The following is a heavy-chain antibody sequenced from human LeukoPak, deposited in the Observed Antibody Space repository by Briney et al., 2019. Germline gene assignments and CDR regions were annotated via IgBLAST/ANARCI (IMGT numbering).Heavy chain of an antibody. V-gene: IGHV4-39*01. D-gene: IGHD2-2*01. CDR2: IYYSGST. CDR3: AAGGGPAAMYYYYYYGMDV. J-gene: IGHJ6*02. CDR1: GGSISSSSYY. Sequence: PSETLSLTCTVSGGSISSSSYYWGWIRQPPGKGLEWIGSIYYSGSTYYNPSLESRVTISVDTSKNQFSLKLSSVTAADTAVYYCAAGGGPAAMYYYYYYGMDVWGQGTTVTVSS.